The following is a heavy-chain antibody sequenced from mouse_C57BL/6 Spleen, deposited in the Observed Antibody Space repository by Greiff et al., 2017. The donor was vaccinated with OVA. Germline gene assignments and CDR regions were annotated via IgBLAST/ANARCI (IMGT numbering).Heavy chain of an antibody. CDR1: GYAFSSSW. D-gene: IGHD1-1*01. Sequence: QVQLQQSGPELVKPGASVKISCKASGYAFSSSWMNWVKQRPGKGLEWIGRIYPGDGDTNYNGKFKGKATLTADKSSSTAYMQLSSLTSEDSAVYFCARGKYYGSSYFDYWGKGTTLTVSS. CDR2: IYPGDGDT. J-gene: IGHJ2*01. CDR3: ARGKYYGSSYFDY. V-gene: IGHV1-82*01.